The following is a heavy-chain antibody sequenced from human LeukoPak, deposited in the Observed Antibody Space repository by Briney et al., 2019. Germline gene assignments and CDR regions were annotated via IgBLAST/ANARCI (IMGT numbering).Heavy chain of an antibody. D-gene: IGHD5-18*01. Sequence: GGPLRLPVQPSEFTFISSWMHWVRKAPGKGLVWFQRINSDGSSTSYADSVKGRFTISRDNAKNTLYLQMNSLRAEDTAVYYCARRATTERGYSYGLDYWGQGTLVTVSS. J-gene: IGHJ4*02. CDR2: INSDGSST. CDR1: EFTFISSW. CDR3: ARRATTERGYSYGLDY. V-gene: IGHV3-74*01.